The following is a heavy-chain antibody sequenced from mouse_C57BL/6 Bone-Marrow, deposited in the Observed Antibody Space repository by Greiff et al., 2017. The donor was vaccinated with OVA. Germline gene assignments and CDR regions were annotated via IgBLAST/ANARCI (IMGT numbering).Heavy chain of an antibody. Sequence: QVQLQQSGAELVRPGTSVKVSCKASGYAFTNYLIEWVKQRPEQGLEWIGRIDPANGNTKYAPKFQGKATITADTSSNTAYLQLSSLTSEDTAIYYCARNSSGYVMDYWGQGTSVTVSS. V-gene: IGHV1-54*02. CDR3: ARNSSGYVMDY. CDR1: GYAFTNYL. J-gene: IGHJ4*01. D-gene: IGHD3-2*02. CDR2: IDPANGNT.